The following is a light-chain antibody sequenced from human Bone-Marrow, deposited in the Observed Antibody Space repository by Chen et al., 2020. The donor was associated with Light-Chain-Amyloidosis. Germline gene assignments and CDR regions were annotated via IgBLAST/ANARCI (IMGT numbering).Light chain of an antibody. Sequence: EIVLTQSRAARSLAPGERATLSCRASPSIATYLAWFQQSPGQPPRVLMYDASTRATGIPARFSGSGSGTDFTLTVSSLEPEDFAVYYCQQRSSWPTFGQGTRVE. J-gene: IGKJ1*01. CDR2: DAS. CDR3: QQRSSWPT. V-gene: IGKV3-11*01. CDR1: PSIATY.